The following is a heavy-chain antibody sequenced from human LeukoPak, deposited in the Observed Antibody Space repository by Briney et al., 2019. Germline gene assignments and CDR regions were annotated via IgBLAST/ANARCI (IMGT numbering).Heavy chain of an antibody. CDR2: INHSGST. CDR3: ARDSFRGRRFDY. D-gene: IGHD3-16*01. V-gene: IGHV4-34*01. Sequence: SETLSLTCAVYGGSFSGYYWSWIRQPPGKGLEWIGEINHSGSTNYNPSLKSRVTISVDTSKNQFSLKLSSVTAADTAVYYCARDSFRGRRFDYWGQGTLVTVSS. CDR1: GGSFSGYY. J-gene: IGHJ4*02.